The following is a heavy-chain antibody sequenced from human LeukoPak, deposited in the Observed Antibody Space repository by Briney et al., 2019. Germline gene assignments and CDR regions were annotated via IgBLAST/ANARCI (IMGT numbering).Heavy chain of an antibody. CDR2: ISGSGGST. Sequence: GTVRPSCEAPRLGFGSNARSWVCHAQGKGLEWVSAISGSGGSTYYADSVKGRFTISRDNSKNTLYLQMNSLRAEDTAVYYCAKKSEQLEFDYWGQGTLVTVSS. V-gene: IGHV3-23*01. CDR3: AKKSEQLEFDY. CDR1: RLGFGSNA. J-gene: IGHJ4*02. D-gene: IGHD6-6*01.